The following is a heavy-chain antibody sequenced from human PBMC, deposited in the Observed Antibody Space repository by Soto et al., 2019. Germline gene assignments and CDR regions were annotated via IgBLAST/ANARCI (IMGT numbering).Heavy chain of an antibody. CDR1: GGSFSGYY. D-gene: IGHD6-6*01. CDR2: INHSGST. J-gene: IGHJ4*02. CDR3: ARGPPVDSSSPFDY. Sequence: PSETLSLTCAVYGGSFSGYYLSWIRQPPGKGLEWIGEINHSGSTNYNPSLKSRVTISVDTSKNQFSLKLSSVTAADTAVYYCARGPPVDSSSPFDYWGQGTLVTVSS. V-gene: IGHV4-34*01.